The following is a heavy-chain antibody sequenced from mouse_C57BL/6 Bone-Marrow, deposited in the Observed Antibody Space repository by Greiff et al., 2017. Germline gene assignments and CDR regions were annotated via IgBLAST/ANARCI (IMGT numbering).Heavy chain of an antibody. V-gene: IGHV5-16*01. D-gene: IGHD2-1*01. CDR2: INYDGSST. J-gene: IGHJ1*03. Sequence: EVQLVESEGGLVQPGSSMKLSCTASGFTFSDYYMAWVRQVPEQGLEWVANINYDGSSTYYLDSLKSRFIISRDNAKNILYLQMSSLKSENTATYYCARDSYYGNHYCYFDVWGTGTTVTVSS. CDR1: GFTFSDYY. CDR3: ARDSYYGNHYCYFDV.